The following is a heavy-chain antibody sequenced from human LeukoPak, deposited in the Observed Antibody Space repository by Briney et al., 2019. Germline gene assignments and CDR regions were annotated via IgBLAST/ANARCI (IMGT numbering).Heavy chain of an antibody. V-gene: IGHV3-48*04. CDR2: ISSSGSTI. Sequence: GGSLRLSCAASGFTFSNAWMNWVRQAPGKGLEWVSHISSSGSTIYYTDSVKGRFTISRDNSKNLLYLQMNSLRAEDTAIYYCARTVARIGYWGQGTLATVSS. D-gene: IGHD4-23*01. CDR3: ARTVARIGY. J-gene: IGHJ4*02. CDR1: GFTFSNAW.